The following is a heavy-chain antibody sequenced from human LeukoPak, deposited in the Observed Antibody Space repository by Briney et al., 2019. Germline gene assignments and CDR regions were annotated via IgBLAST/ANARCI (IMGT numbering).Heavy chain of an antibody. Sequence: PGGSLRLSCAASGFTFSSYGMHWVRQAPGKGLEWVAFIRYDGSNKYYADSVKGRFTISRDNPKNTLYLQMNSLRAEDAAVYYCARVLKVATINDAFDIWGQGTMVTVSS. J-gene: IGHJ3*02. D-gene: IGHD5-12*01. CDR2: IRYDGSNK. CDR1: GFTFSSYG. V-gene: IGHV3-30*02. CDR3: ARVLKVATINDAFDI.